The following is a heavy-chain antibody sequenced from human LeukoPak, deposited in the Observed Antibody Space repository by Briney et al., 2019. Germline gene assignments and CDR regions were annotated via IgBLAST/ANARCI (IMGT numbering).Heavy chain of an antibody. D-gene: IGHD5-12*01. CDR1: GGSFSGYY. V-gene: IGHV4-34*01. J-gene: IGHJ4*02. CDR2: INHSGST. Sequence: SETLSLTCAVYGGSFSGYYWSWIRQPPGKGLEWIGEINHSGSTNYNPSLKSRVTISVDTSKNQFSLKLSSVTAADTAVYYCARQRRGYSGYEAEGFYFDYWGQGTLVTVSS. CDR3: ARQRRGYSGYEAEGFYFDY.